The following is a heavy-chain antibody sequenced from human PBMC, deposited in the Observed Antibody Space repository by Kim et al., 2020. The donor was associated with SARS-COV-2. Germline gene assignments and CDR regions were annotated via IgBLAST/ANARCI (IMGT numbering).Heavy chain of an antibody. CDR1: GFTFSDYW. CDR2: IYTDGTRT. V-gene: IGHV3-74*01. Sequence: GGSLRLSCAASGFTFSDYWMHWVRQAPGNGLVWVSRIYTDGTRTAYADSVTGRFTISRDNAENTVYLQMNSLRAEDTAVYYCARGDRVGYYLDYWGQGILVTVSS. J-gene: IGHJ4*02. D-gene: IGHD3-3*01. CDR3: ARGDRVGYYLDY.